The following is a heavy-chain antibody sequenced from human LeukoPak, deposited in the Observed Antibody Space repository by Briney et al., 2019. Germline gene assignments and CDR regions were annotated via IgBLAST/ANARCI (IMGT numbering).Heavy chain of an antibody. CDR1: GFTFSSYA. CDR3: ASIAGPRGSGSSHAFDI. V-gene: IGHV3-23*01. J-gene: IGHJ3*02. D-gene: IGHD3-10*01. Sequence: GGSLRLSCAASGFTFSSYAMSWVRQAPGEGLEWVSAISGSGGGTYYADSVKGRFTISRDNSKNTLYLQMNSLRAEDTAVYYCASIAGPRGSGSSHAFDIWGQGTVVTVSS. CDR2: ISGSGGGT.